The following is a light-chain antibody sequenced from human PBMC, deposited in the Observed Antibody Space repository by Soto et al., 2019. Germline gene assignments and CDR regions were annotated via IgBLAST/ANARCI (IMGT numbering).Light chain of an antibody. CDR3: QQSYSTRRT. Sequence: TQMTESPSPLSASVGDRVTITCRASQSISSYLNWYQQKPGKAPKLLIYAASSLQSGVPSRFSGSGSGTDFTLTISSLQPEDFATYYCQQSYSTRRTFGQGTKVDIK. CDR1: QSISSY. CDR2: AAS. J-gene: IGKJ1*01. V-gene: IGKV1-39*01.